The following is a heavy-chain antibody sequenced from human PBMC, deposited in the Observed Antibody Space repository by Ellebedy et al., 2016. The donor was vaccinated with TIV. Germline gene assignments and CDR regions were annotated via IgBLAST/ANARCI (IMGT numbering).Heavy chain of an antibody. CDR3: ARDAAGNGVKLDY. CDR1: GFTVTTNY. V-gene: IGHV3-53*01. D-gene: IGHD4-23*01. J-gene: IGHJ4*02. CDR2: IFSAADGGET. Sequence: PGGSLRLSCAASGFTVTTNYMNWVRQAPGKGREWVSVIFSAADGGETHYADSVKGRFTISRDRSKNTLYLKMNSLRAEDTAVYYCARDAAGNGVKLDYWGQGALVTVSS.